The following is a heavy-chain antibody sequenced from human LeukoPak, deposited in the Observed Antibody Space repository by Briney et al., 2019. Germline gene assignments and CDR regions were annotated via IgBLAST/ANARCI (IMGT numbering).Heavy chain of an antibody. D-gene: IGHD6-19*01. CDR3: ANTKKTVAVAGVDY. CDR2: ISGNAGST. V-gene: IGHV3-23*01. Sequence: PGGSLRLSCAASGFTFSNYAMTWVRQAQGKGLEWVSTISGNAGSTYYADSVKGRFTISRDNSKNTLYPQMNSLRAEDTAVYYCANTKKTVAVAGVDYWGQGTLVTVSS. CDR1: GFTFSNYA. J-gene: IGHJ4*02.